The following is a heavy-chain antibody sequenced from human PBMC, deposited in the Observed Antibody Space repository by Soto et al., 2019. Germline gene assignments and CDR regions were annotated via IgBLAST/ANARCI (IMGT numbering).Heavy chain of an antibody. D-gene: IGHD6-25*01. CDR1: GYTFTSYD. V-gene: IGHV1-8*01. Sequence: ASVKVSCKASGYTFTSYDINWVRQATGQGLEWMGWMNPNSGNAGYAQKFQGRVTMTRNTSISTAYMELNSLRAEDTAVYYCARDQRFLSNKQRRQDYYYYGMDVWGQGTTVTVSS. CDR3: ARDQRFLSNKQRRQDYYYYGMDV. CDR2: MNPNSGNA. J-gene: IGHJ6*02.